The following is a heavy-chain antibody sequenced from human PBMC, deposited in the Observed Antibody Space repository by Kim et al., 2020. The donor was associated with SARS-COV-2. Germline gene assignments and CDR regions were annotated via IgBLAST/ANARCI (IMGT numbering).Heavy chain of an antibody. Sequence: GGSLRLSCEVSGFTFSNGWMSWVRQAPGKGLEWVGRIKSKTDGGTTDHAAPVKGRFTISRDDSKNTMYLQMNSLKTEDTAVYYCATDYYYDSSGQFDYWGQGTLVTVSS. D-gene: IGHD3-22*01. CDR1: GFTFSNGW. V-gene: IGHV3-15*01. CDR2: IKSKTDGGTT. CDR3: ATDYYYDSSGQFDY. J-gene: IGHJ4*02.